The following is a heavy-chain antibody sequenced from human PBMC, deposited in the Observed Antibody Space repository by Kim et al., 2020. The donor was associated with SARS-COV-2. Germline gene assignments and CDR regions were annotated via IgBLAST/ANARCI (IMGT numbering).Heavy chain of an antibody. D-gene: IGHD6-19*01. CDR2: INTNTGNP. J-gene: IGHJ6*02. CDR1: GYTFTSYA. V-gene: IGHV7-4-1*02. CDR3: ARGVEQWLVHTVDGMDV. Sequence: ASVKVSCKASGYTFTSYAMNWVRQAPGQWLEWMGWINTNTGNPTYAQGFTGRFVFSLDTSVSTAYLQISSLKAEDTAVYYCARGVEQWLVHTVDGMDVWGQGTTVTVSS.